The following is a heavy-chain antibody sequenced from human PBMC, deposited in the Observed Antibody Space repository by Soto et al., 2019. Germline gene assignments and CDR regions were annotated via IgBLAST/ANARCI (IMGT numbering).Heavy chain of an antibody. J-gene: IGHJ4*02. Sequence: SSVKVSCKASGGTFSSYAISRVRQAPGQGLEWIGGIIPIFGTAKYAQKFQGRVTITADESTSTAYMELRSLRSEDTAVYYCARLTTLDYDSSGSPDNWGQGTLVTVSS. D-gene: IGHD3-22*01. CDR2: IIPIFGTA. V-gene: IGHV1-69*13. CDR3: ARLTTLDYDSSGSPDN. CDR1: GGTFSSYA.